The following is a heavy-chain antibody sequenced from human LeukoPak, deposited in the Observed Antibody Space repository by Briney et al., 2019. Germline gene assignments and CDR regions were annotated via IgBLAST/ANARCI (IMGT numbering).Heavy chain of an antibody. CDR1: GGSISSYY. J-gene: IGHJ3*02. CDR3: ARGQAGRDAFDI. Sequence: SETLSLTCTVSGGSISSYYWSWIRQPPGKGLEWIGYIYYSGSTNYNPSLKSRVTISVDTPKNQFSLKLSSVTAADTAVYYCARGQAGRDAFDIWGQGTMVTVSS. CDR2: IYYSGST. V-gene: IGHV4-59*01. D-gene: IGHD6-19*01.